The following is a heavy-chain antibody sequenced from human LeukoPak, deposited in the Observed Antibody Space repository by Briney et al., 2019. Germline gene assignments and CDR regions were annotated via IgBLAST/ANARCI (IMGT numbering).Heavy chain of an antibody. V-gene: IGHV3-21*01. CDR2: ISSSSSYI. CDR1: GFTFSSYS. D-gene: IGHD3-22*01. Sequence: GGSLRLSCAASGFTFSSYSMNWVRQAPGKGLEWVSSISSSSSYIYYADSVKGRFTISRDNAKNSLYLQMNSLRAEDTAVYYCVRSPQYYYDSSGYYCEHWGQGTLVTVSS. CDR3: VRSPQYYYDSSGYYCEH. J-gene: IGHJ4*02.